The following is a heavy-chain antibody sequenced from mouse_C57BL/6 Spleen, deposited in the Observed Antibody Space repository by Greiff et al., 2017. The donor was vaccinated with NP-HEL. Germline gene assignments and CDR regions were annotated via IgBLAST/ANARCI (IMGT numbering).Heavy chain of an antibody. D-gene: IGHD1-1*01. CDR3: ARNFYYYGSTFFDY. V-gene: IGHV1-64*01. J-gene: IGHJ2*01. Sequence: QVQLQQSGAELVKPGASVKLSCKASGYTFTSYWMHWVKQRPGQGLEWIGMIHPNSGSTNYNEKFKSKATLTVDKSSSTAYMQLSSLTSEDSAVYYCARNFYYYGSTFFDYWGQGTTLTVSS. CDR1: GYTFTSYW. CDR2: IHPNSGST.